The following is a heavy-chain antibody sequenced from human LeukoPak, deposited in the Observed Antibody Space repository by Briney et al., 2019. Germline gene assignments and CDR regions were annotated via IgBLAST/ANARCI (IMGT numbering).Heavy chain of an antibody. CDR1: GGSISSYF. CDR3: ARHVSVTPWYFDL. J-gene: IGHJ2*01. V-gene: IGHV4-59*08. Sequence: SSETLSLTCTVSGGSISSYFWSWIRQPPGKALECIGYIYYAGNTKYSPSLKGRITISVDTSKNQFSLRLSSVTAADTAVYYCARHVSVTPWYFDLWGRGTLVTVSS. D-gene: IGHD4-17*01. CDR2: IYYAGNT.